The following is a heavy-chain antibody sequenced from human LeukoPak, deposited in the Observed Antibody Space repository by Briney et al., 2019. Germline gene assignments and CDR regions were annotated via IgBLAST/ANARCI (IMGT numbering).Heavy chain of an antibody. V-gene: IGHV3-48*02. D-gene: IGHD3/OR15-3a*01. Sequence: GGSLRLSCAASGFTFSIYAMNWVRQAPGKGLEWVSYIASTSSTIYYADSVKGRFTISRDNAKNSLHLQINSLRDEDTAVYYCARDGLDAFDMWGQGTMVTVSS. J-gene: IGHJ3*02. CDR3: ARDGLDAFDM. CDR1: GFTFSIYA. CDR2: IASTSSTI.